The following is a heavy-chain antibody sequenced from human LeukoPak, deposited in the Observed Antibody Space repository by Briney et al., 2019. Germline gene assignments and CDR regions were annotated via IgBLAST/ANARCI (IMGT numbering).Heavy chain of an antibody. Sequence: GESLKISCKGSGYSFTSYWIGWVRQMPGKGLEWMGIIYPGDSDTRYSPSFQGQVTISADKSFSTAYLQWSSLKASDTAMYYCARTLLRYFDWLSLDYWGQGTLVTVSS. J-gene: IGHJ4*02. CDR3: ARTLLRYFDWLSLDY. CDR2: IYPGDSDT. V-gene: IGHV5-51*01. D-gene: IGHD3-9*01. CDR1: GYSFTSYW.